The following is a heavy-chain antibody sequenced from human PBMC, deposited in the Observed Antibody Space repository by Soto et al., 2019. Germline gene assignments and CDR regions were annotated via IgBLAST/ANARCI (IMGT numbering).Heavy chain of an antibody. CDR1: GGSISSYY. J-gene: IGHJ4*02. CDR2: VYYRGST. Sequence: QVQLQESGPGLAKPSETLSLTCTVSGGSISSYYWSWIRQPPGKGLEWIGYVYYRGSTNYNPSLKSRVTLSLDTSKNQFSLKLSSVTAADTAVYYCASQRLYDSSSYPIDYWGQRTLVTVSS. CDR3: ASQRLYDSSSYPIDY. D-gene: IGHD3-22*01. V-gene: IGHV4-59*01.